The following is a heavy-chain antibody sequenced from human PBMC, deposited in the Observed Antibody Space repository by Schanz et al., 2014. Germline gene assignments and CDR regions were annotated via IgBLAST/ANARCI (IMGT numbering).Heavy chain of an antibody. CDR2: ITPVLDVT. CDR3: ASSGAGYSSSWDFDY. Sequence: QVQVVQSGAEVKKPGASVKVSCKASGYTFTSHGISWVRQAPGQGLEWMGWITPVLDVTTYAQKFQDRVTITADKSTGTAYMELRSLTSEDTAVYYCASSGAGYSSSWDFDYWGQGTLVTVSS. CDR1: GYTFTSHG. V-gene: IGHV1-69*10. J-gene: IGHJ4*02. D-gene: IGHD6-13*01.